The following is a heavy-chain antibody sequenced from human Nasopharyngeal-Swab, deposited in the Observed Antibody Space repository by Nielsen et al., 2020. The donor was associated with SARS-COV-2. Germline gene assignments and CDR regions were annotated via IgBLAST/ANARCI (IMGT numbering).Heavy chain of an antibody. CDR1: GFTFSSFG. J-gene: IGHJ4*02. D-gene: IGHD6-13*01. CDR3: ARLGSSSWYFDY. CDR2: IAHDASNE. V-gene: IGHV3-30*03. Sequence: GGSLRLSCAASGFTFSSFGMHWVRQAPGKGLEWVAFIAHDASNEYYGDSVKGRFSISRDNAKNSLYLQMNSLRAEDTAVYYCARLGSSSWYFDYWGQGTLVTVSS.